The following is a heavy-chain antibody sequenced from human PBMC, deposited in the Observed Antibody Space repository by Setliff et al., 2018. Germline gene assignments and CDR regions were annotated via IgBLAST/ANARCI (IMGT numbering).Heavy chain of an antibody. CDR1: GYSISSGYY. V-gene: IGHV4-38-2*01. D-gene: IGHD6-19*01. CDR3: ARGGWDYHFDY. J-gene: IGHJ4*02. CDR2: IYHSGST. Sequence: KPSETLSLTCAVSGYSISSGYYWGWIRQPPGKGLEWIGSIYHSGSTYYNPSLKSRVTISVDTSKNQFSLKLSSVTAADTAVYYCARGGWDYHFDYWGQGTLVTVSS.